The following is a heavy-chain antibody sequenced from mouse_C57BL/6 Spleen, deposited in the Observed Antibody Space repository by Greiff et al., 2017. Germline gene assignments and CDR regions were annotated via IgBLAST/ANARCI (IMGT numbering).Heavy chain of an antibody. CDR2: IYPRSGNT. J-gene: IGHJ2*01. V-gene: IGHV1-81*01. CDR1: GYTFTSYG. CDR3: AREGRDYFDY. D-gene: IGHD3-3*01. Sequence: QVQLQQSGAELARPGASVKLSCKASGYTFTSYGISWVKQRTGQGLEWIGEIYPRSGNTYYNEKFQGKATLTADKSSSTAYMELRSLTSEDSAVYFCAREGRDYFDYWGQGTTLTVAS.